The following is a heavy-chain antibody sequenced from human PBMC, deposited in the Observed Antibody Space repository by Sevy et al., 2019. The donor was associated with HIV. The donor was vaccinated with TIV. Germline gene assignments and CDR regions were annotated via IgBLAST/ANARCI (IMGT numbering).Heavy chain of an antibody. J-gene: IGHJ4*02. Sequence: GGSLRLSCAASGFTFSSYWMSWVRQAPGKGLEWVANINQDGSEKHYWDSVKGRVTISIDSSKNSLFLQVHSLRVEDTAVYYCARDSKADYNYGLEEMMAYWGKGTLVTVSS. CDR3: ARDSKADYNYGLEEMMAY. D-gene: IGHD3-16*01. CDR1: GFTFSSYW. CDR2: INQDGSEK. V-gene: IGHV3-7*01.